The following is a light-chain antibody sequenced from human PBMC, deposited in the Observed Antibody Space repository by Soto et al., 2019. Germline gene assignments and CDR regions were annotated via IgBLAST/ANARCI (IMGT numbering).Light chain of an antibody. CDR1: SSDVGGYNY. CDR2: EVS. V-gene: IGLV2-14*01. J-gene: IGLJ3*02. Sequence: QSALTQPASVSGSPGQSITISCTGTSSDVGGYNYVSWYQQHPGKAPKLTIYEVSNRPSGVSNRFSGSKSGNTASLTISGLQAEDEADYYCSSYTSSSTRVFGGGTKVTVL. CDR3: SSYTSSSTRV.